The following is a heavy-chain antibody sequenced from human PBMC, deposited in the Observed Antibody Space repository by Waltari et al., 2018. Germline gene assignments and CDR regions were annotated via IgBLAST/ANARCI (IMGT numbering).Heavy chain of an antibody. Sequence: QVQLVQSGSELKKPGASVKISCKASGYTFNGYPMNWVRQAPGRGLEWMGWINTNSGKPTHAQGFTGRFDFSLDTSGSTAYLQISSLKAEDSAVYFCARDWVRGLDYWGQGTLVTVSS. CDR1: GYTFNGYP. CDR3: ARDWVRGLDY. J-gene: IGHJ4*02. V-gene: IGHV7-4-1*02. CDR2: INTNSGKP. D-gene: IGHD3-10*01.